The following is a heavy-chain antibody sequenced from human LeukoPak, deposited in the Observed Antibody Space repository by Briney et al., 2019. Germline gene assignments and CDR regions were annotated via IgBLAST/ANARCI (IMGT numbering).Heavy chain of an antibody. CDR1: GFIFSTYW. CDR3: ARRGTSSSWAHFDY. D-gene: IGHD6-13*01. CDR2: INQDGSEI. J-gene: IGHJ4*02. V-gene: IGHV3-7*05. Sequence: GGSLRLSCAASGFIFSTYWLTWVRQAPGKGLEGWANINQDGSEIYYVDSVQGRFTISRDNVKNSLYLQMNSLGAEDTAAYYCARRGTSSSWAHFDYWGQGTLVTVSS.